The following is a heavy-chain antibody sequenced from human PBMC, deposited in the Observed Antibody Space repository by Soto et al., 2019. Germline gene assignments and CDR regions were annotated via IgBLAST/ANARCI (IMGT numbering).Heavy chain of an antibody. CDR3: AKDRLAGNFDY. CDR2: ISATGGST. V-gene: IGHV3-23*01. CDR1: GFTFNNYA. J-gene: IGHJ4*02. Sequence: CAASGFTFNNYAMNWVRQAPGKGLEWVATISATGGSTYYADSVKGRFTISRDNSKNTLYLQMNGLRVEDTAVYYCAKDRLAGNFDYWGQGTQVTVSS.